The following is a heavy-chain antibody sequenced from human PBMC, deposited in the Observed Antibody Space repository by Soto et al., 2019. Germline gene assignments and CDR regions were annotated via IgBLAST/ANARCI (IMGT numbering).Heavy chain of an antibody. Sequence: QVQLVESGGGLVKPGGSLRLSCAASGFTFSDYYMSWIRQAPGKGLEWVSYISSSSSYTNYADSVKGRFTISRDNAKNSLYLQMNSLRAEDTAVYYCARYLGYYGSGEDWFDPWGQGTLVTVSS. CDR3: ARYLGYYGSGEDWFDP. V-gene: IGHV3-11*05. D-gene: IGHD3-10*01. CDR1: GFTFSDYY. J-gene: IGHJ5*02. CDR2: ISSSSSYT.